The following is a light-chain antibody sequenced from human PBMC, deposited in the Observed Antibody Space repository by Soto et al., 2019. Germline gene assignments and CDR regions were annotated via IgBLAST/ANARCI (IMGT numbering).Light chain of an antibody. J-gene: IGKJ1*01. V-gene: IGKV1-5*01. CDR1: QSISSW. Sequence: DIQMTQSPSTLSASVGDRVTITCRACQSISSWLAWYQQKPGKAPKLLIYDASSLESGVPSRFSGSGSGTEFTLSISSLQHDDFATYYCQQYNSYRTFGQGTKVEIK. CDR2: DAS. CDR3: QQYNSYRT.